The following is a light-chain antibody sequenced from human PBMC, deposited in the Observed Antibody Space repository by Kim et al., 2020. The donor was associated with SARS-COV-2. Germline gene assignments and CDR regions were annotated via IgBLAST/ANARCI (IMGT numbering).Light chain of an antibody. J-gene: IGLJ3*02. CDR1: NSNIGSNT. CDR3: GAWDDSLNGWV. Sequence: QSVLTQPPSVSGTPEQRVTISCSGSNSNIGSNTVNWYRQLPGTAPKLLIFSNDQRPSGVPDRFSGSKSGTSASLAIRGLQSEDETHYYCGAWDDSLNGWVFGGGTQLTVL. CDR2: SND. V-gene: IGLV1-44*01.